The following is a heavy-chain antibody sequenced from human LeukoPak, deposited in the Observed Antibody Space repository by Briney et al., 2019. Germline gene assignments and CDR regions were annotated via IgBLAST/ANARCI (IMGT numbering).Heavy chain of an antibody. V-gene: IGHV4-59*01. D-gene: IGHD3-16*01. CDR2: IYDSGNT. Sequence: KPSETLSLTCTVSGGSMCSYYWSGIRQPPGKGLEWIGYIYDSGNTKYNPSLNSRVTISVDTSKNQFSLNLSSVNAADTAVYYCAEASWRSLAMDVWGQGTTVTVSS. J-gene: IGHJ6*02. CDR1: GGSMCSYY. CDR3: AEASWRSLAMDV.